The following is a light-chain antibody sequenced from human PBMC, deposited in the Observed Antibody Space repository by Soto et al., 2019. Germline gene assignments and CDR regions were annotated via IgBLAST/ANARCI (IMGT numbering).Light chain of an antibody. J-gene: IGKJ3*01. CDR1: QDISNY. V-gene: IGKV1-33*01. CDR2: DAS. Sequence: DIQMTQSPSSLSASVGDRVTITCQASQDISNYLNWYQQKPGKAPKLLIYDASNVETGVPSRFSGSGSGTDFTFTISSLQPEDIETYYCQQYDTLRVTFGPGTKVDIK. CDR3: QQYDTLRVT.